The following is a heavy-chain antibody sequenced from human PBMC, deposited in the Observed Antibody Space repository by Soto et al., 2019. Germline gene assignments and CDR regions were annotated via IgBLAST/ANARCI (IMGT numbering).Heavy chain of an antibody. J-gene: IGHJ5*02. CDR2: LWYDGNHE. Sequence: QVQLVESGGGVVQPGRSLRLSCVASGFTFSNYGMHWVRQAPGKGLEWLAVLWYDGNHEKYAASVRGRFAISRDNSRNTLYLQMNNLRVEDTAVYYCARATRASVRTALVRYNWFDTWGQGTLVTVSS. CDR1: GFTFSNYG. V-gene: IGHV3-33*01. D-gene: IGHD5-18*01. CDR3: ARATRASVRTALVRYNWFDT.